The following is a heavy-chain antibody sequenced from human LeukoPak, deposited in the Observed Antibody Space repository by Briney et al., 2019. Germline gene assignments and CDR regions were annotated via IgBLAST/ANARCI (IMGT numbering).Heavy chain of an antibody. D-gene: IGHD4-17*01. CDR3: ARGATVTHYFDY. CDR1: GGSISSYY. Sequence: KPSETLSLTCTVSGGSISSYYWSWIRQPPGKGLEWIGYIYYSGSINYNPSLKSRVTISVDTSKNQFSLKLSSVTAADTAVYYCARGATVTHYFDYWGQGTLVTVSS. V-gene: IGHV4-59*01. J-gene: IGHJ4*02. CDR2: IYYSGSI.